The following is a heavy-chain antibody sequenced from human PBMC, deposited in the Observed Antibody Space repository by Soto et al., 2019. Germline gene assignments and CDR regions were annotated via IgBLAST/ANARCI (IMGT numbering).Heavy chain of an antibody. CDR3: ARWTRGACDY. CDR1: GFPFSAHN. Sequence: EVQLVESGGGLVRPGGSLRLSCAGPGFPFSAHNIDWFPQAPGKGLEWVGRSRNKAQNYITEYAASVQGRFTISRDDSKNSLYLQMSSLKSEDTALYYCARWTRGACDYWGQGTLVTVSS. V-gene: IGHV3-72*01. D-gene: IGHD3-10*01. J-gene: IGHJ4*02. CDR2: SRNKAQNYIT.